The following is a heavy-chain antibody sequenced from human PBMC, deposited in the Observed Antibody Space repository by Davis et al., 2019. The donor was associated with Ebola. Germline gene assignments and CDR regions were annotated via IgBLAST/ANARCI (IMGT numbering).Heavy chain of an antibody. Sequence: AASVKVSCKASGYTFTSYYIHWVRQAPGQGLEWMGAIKPSSGIIDYAQKFQGRVTVTMDTSTSTVYMELNSLRTEDTALYFCARERPETFNFDYWGQGTLVTVSS. CDR3: ARERPETFNFDY. V-gene: IGHV1-46*01. CDR1: GYTFTSYY. CDR2: IKPSSGII. D-gene: IGHD3-16*01. J-gene: IGHJ4*02.